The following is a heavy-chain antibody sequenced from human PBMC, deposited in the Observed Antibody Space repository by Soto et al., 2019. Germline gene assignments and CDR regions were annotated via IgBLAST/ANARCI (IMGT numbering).Heavy chain of an antibody. CDR1: GYTFTSYG. CDR3: ARGGHIVGATNDYYYYGMDV. J-gene: IGHJ6*02. CDR2: ISAYNGNT. Sequence: RASVKVSCKASGYTFTSYGISWVRQAPGQGLEWMGWISAYNGNTNYAQKLQGRVTMTTDTSTSTAYMELRSLRSDDTAVYYCARGGHIVGATNDYYYYGMDVWGQGTTVTVSS. D-gene: IGHD1-26*01. V-gene: IGHV1-18*01.